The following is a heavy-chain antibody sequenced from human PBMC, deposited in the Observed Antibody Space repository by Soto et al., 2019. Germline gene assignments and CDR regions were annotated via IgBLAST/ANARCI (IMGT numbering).Heavy chain of an antibody. Sequence: EESGPGLVKPSETLSLICSVSGGSVNNADYFWNWIRHHPENGLEWIGYIYYSGSTRYNPSFKTLATLSIDTSKNQFSLRLNSVTVADTAVYFCARDADYGGSRGGMDVWGRGTTVTVSS. CDR2: IYYSGST. CDR1: GGSVNNADYF. CDR3: ARDADYGGSRGGMDV. D-gene: IGHD4-17*01. V-gene: IGHV4-31*01. J-gene: IGHJ6*02.